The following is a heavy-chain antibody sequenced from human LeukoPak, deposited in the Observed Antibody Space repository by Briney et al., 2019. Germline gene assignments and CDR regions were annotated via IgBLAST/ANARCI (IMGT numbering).Heavy chain of an antibody. Sequence: GGSLRLSCAASGFTFSDYYMSWIRQAPGKGLEWVSYISSSGSTIYYADSVKGRFTISRDNAKNSLYLQMNSLRAEDTAVYYCAKEPSSALPHLDYWGQGTLVTVSS. CDR2: ISSSGSTI. CDR1: GFTFSDYY. V-gene: IGHV3-11*01. CDR3: AKEPSSALPHLDY. J-gene: IGHJ4*02. D-gene: IGHD3-22*01.